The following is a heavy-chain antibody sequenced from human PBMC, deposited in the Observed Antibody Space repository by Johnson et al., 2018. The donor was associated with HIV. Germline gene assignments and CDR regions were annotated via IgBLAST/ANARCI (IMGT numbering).Heavy chain of an antibody. V-gene: IGHV3-74*02. CDR1: GFTVSSNY. Sequence: VQLVESGGGLIQPGGSVRLSCAASGFTVSSNYMSWVRQAPGKGLEWVSRINSDGSSTSFADSVKGRFTISRDSAKNTLNLQMNSMRGEDTAVYYCARGGVYGSPTWKAAFDIWGQGTMVTVSS. CDR2: INSDGSST. J-gene: IGHJ3*02. CDR3: ARGGVYGSPTWKAAFDI. D-gene: IGHD6-13*01.